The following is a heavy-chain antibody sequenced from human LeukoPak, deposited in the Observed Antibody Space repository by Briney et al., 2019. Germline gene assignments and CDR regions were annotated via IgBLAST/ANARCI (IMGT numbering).Heavy chain of an antibody. CDR1: GFTFSDYY. Sequence: GGSLRLSCAASGFTFSDYYMSWLRQAPGKGLEWGSYISSSSTNIYHADPVKGRFTISRDNAKNSLYLQMNSLRAEDTAVYYCARVPTGHYDSSGYYYETLPNWFDPWGQGTLVTVSS. CDR3: ARVPTGHYDSSGYYYETLPNWFDP. D-gene: IGHD3-22*01. V-gene: IGHV3-11*01. J-gene: IGHJ5*02. CDR2: ISSSSTNI.